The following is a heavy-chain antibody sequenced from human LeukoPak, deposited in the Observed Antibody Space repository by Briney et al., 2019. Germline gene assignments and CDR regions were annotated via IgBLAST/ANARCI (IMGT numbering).Heavy chain of an antibody. V-gene: IGHV1-18*04. D-gene: IGHD1-1*01. CDR1: GYTFASNSISG. Sequence: ASVKVSCKASGYTFASNSISGISWVRQAPGQGLEWMGWINPYNGNTKYAQKFQGRVTLTTDTSTSTAYMELRSLRSDDTAVYYCARKLVLDYWGQGTLVTVSS. CDR3: ARKLVLDY. CDR2: INPYNGNT. J-gene: IGHJ4*02.